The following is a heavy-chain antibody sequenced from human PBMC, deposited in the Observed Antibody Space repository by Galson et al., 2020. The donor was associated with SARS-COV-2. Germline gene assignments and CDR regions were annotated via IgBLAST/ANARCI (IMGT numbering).Heavy chain of an antibody. CDR1: GFTFDDYA. CDR3: AGGRYYYDSSGYNLDY. D-gene: IGHD3-22*01. V-gene: IGHV3-9*01. Sequence: GGSLRLSCAASGFTFDDYAMHWVQQAPGKGLEWVSGISWNSGSIGYADSVKGRFTISRDNAKNSLYLQMNSLRAEDTALYYCAGGRYYYDSSGYNLDYWGQGTLVTVSS. J-gene: IGHJ4*02. CDR2: ISWNSGSI.